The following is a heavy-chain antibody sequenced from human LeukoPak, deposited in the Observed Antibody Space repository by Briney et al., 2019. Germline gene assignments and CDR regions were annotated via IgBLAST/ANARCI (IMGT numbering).Heavy chain of an antibody. CDR3: AGSIWGSALSYFDY. CDR1: GGSISSYY. Sequence: PSETLSLTCSVSGGSISSYYWSWIRQPPGKGLEWIGYIYYSGSTNYNPSLKSRVTISVDTSKNQFSLKLSSVTAADTAVYYCAGSIWGSALSYFDYWGQGTLVTVSS. CDR2: IYYSGST. V-gene: IGHV4-59*01. J-gene: IGHJ4*02. D-gene: IGHD7-27*01.